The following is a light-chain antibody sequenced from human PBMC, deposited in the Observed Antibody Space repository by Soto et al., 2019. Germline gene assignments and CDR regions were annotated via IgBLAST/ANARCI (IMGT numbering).Light chain of an antibody. CDR2: GAS. CDR1: QSVSSSY. CDR3: QQYGSSPRT. V-gene: IGKV3-20*01. J-gene: IGKJ1*01. Sequence: EMVLTQSPGTLSLSPGERATLSRRASQSVSSSYLAWYQQKPGQAPRLLIYGASRRATGIPDRFSGSGSGTDFTLTISRLEPEDFAVYYCQQYGSSPRTFGQGTKVEI.